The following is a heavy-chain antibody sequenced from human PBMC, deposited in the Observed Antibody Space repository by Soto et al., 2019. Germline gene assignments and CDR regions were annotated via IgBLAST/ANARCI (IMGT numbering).Heavy chain of an antibody. CDR2: TYYRSKWYN. CDR1: GDSVSSNSAA. Sequence: SQTLSLTCAISGDSVSSNSAAWNWIRQSPSRGLEWLGRTYYRSKWYNDYAVSVKSRITINPDTSKNQFSLQLNSVTPEDTAVYYCARESSYQPLPAAGTAGINAFDISGQGSMVTVS. J-gene: IGHJ3*02. CDR3: ARESSYQPLPAAGTAGINAFDI. D-gene: IGHD6-13*01. V-gene: IGHV6-1*01.